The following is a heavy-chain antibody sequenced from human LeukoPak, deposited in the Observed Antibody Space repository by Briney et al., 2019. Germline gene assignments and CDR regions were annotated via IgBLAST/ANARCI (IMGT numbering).Heavy chain of an antibody. J-gene: IGHJ4*02. CDR3: ARLTMTTTYFVY. Sequence: SETLSLPCAVSVGSISSYYWSWLRHPPGKGLEGIGYIYYSWCTNYNPSLKSRVNISVDTSKDQFSLKLNSVTAADTAVYYWARLTMTTTYFVYWGQGTLVTVS. CDR1: VGSISSYY. CDR2: IYYSWCT. V-gene: IGHV4-59*01. D-gene: IGHD4-17*01.